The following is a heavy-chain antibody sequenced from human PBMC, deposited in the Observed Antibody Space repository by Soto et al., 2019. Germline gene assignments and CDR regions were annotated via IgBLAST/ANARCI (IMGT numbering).Heavy chain of an antibody. CDR3: ARGGTPIDY. V-gene: IGHV1-18*01. CDR2: ISAYNGNT. J-gene: IGHJ4*02. Sequence: QVQLVQSGAEVKKPGASVKVSCKASGYTFTNFGISWVRQAPGQGLEWMGWISAYNGNTNYAQKFQGRVTMTTDKSTSAAYMEVRSLRFDDTAGYYWARGGTPIDYWGQGTLVTVSS. CDR1: GYTFTNFG. D-gene: IGHD3-16*01.